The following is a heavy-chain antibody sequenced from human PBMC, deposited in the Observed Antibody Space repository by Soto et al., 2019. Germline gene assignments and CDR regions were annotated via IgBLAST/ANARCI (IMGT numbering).Heavy chain of an antibody. D-gene: IGHD3-10*01. V-gene: IGHV1-69*02. CDR1: GGTFSSYT. CDR3: ATTSWFGELFCYFDY. CDR2: IIPILGIA. Sequence: SVKVSCKASGGTFSSYTISWVRQAPGQGLEWMGRIIPILGIANYAQKFQGRVTITADKSTSTAYMELSSLRSEDTAVYYCATTSWFGELFCYFDYWGQGTLVTVSS. J-gene: IGHJ4*02.